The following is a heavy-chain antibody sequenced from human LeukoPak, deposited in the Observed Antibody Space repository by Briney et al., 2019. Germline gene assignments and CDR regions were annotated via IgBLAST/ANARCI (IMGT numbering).Heavy chain of an antibody. CDR1: GFTFGDYH. J-gene: IGHJ3*02. D-gene: IGHD2-21*01. CDR3: ARDGQQGDQSAFDI. V-gene: IGHV3-72*01. CDR2: VRNKARNYNT. Sequence: GGSLRLSCATSGFTFGDYHMDWVRQAPGKGLEWIGRVRNKARNYNTEYVASVEGRFTISRDASKNSLYLQMGSLKIEDTGVYFCARDGQQGDQSAFDIWGQGTTVTVSS.